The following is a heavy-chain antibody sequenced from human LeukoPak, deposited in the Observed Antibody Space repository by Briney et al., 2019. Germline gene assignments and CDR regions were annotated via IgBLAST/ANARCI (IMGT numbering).Heavy chain of an antibody. J-gene: IGHJ1*01. CDR1: GYTFTGYY. CDR3: AREGIAAAGIQH. V-gene: IGHV1-2*02. Sequence: ASVKVSCKASGYTFTGYYMHWVRQAPGQGLEWTGWINPNSGGTNYAQKFQGRVTMTRDTSISTAYMELSRLRSDDTAVYYCAREGIAAAGIQHWGQGTLVTVSS. CDR2: INPNSGGT. D-gene: IGHD6-13*01.